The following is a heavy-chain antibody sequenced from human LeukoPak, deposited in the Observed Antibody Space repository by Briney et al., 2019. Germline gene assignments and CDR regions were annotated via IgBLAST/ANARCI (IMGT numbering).Heavy chain of an antibody. J-gene: IGHJ4*02. D-gene: IGHD3-22*01. CDR1: GLTFSDYY. CDR3: ARRGYYDSSGYYYVEGIYY. CDR2: ISSSGSTI. V-gene: IGHV3-11*01. Sequence: SGGSLRLSCAASGLTFSDYYMSWIRQAPGKGLEWVSYISSSGSTIYYADSVKGRFTISRDNAKNSLYLQMNSLRAEDTAVYYCARRGYYDSSGYYYVEGIYYWGQGTLVTVSS.